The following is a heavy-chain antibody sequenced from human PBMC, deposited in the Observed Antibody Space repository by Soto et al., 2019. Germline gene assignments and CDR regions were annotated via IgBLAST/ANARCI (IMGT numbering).Heavy chain of an antibody. V-gene: IGHV3-30-3*01. J-gene: IGHJ4*02. CDR2: ISYDGSDK. D-gene: IGHD3-22*01. CDR3: ARDYYKYYDSSGYYRSPAY. Sequence: RYLRLSCAASGFSLSSYAMHWVRQAPGTGLEWVALISYDGSDKDYADSVKGRFTISRDNSRHTLFLQMNSLRAEDTAVYYCARDYYKYYDSSGYYRSPAYWGQGTLVTVSS. CDR1: GFSLSSYA.